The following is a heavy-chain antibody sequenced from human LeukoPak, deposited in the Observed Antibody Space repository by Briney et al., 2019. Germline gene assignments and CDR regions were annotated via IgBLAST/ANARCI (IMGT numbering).Heavy chain of an antibody. CDR2: IKSKTDGGTT. D-gene: IGHD3-22*01. V-gene: IGHV3-15*07. Sequence: GGSLRLSCAASGFTFSKAWMYWVRQAPGKGLEWVGRIKSKTDGGTTDYAAPVKGRFTISRDDSKNTLFLHMNSLSAEDTAVYYCARGMSATSGYLELEYWGQGTLVTVST. J-gene: IGHJ4*02. CDR1: GFTFSKAW. CDR3: ARGMSATSGYLELEY.